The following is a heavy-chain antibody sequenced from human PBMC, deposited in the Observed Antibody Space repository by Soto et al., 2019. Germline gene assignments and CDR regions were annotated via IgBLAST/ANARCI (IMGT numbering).Heavy chain of an antibody. CDR2: ISSSGSTI. Sequence: QVQLVESGGGLVKPGGSLRLSCAASGFTFSDYYMSWIRQAPGKGLEWVSYISSSGSTIYYADSVKGRFTISRDNAKNSLYLQMNSLRAEDTAVYYCARDLQKRAHKGSSWYEGHGRMVFDIWGQGTMVTVSS. CDR3: ARDLQKRAHKGSSWYEGHGRMVFDI. CDR1: GFTFSDYY. J-gene: IGHJ3*02. D-gene: IGHD6-13*01. V-gene: IGHV3-11*01.